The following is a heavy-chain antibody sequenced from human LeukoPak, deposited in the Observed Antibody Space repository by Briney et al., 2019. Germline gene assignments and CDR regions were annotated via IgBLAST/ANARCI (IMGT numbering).Heavy chain of an antibody. D-gene: IGHD3-10*01. Sequence: SETLSLTCTASGGSISSGGYYWSWIRQPPGKGLEWIGYIYHSGSTYYNPSLKSRVTISVDRSKNQFSLKLSSVTAADTAVYYCARVNGAPLDAFDIWGQGTMVTVSS. V-gene: IGHV4-30-2*01. CDR1: GGSISSGGYY. CDR2: IYHSGST. J-gene: IGHJ3*02. CDR3: ARVNGAPLDAFDI.